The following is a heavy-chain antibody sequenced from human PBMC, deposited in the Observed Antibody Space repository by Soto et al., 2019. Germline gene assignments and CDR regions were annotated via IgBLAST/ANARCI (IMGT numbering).Heavy chain of an antibody. CDR1: GYTFTGYY. V-gene: IGHV1-2*04. J-gene: IGHJ3*02. CDR3: GTGGYGSGSYDDFDI. CDR2: INPNSGGT. D-gene: IGHD3-10*01. Sequence: ASVTVSCKASGYTFTGYYMHWVRQAPGQGLEWMGWINPNSGGTNYAQKFQGWGTMTRDTSISTAYMELSRLRSDDTAVYYCGTGGYGSGSYDDFDIWGQGTMVTVSS.